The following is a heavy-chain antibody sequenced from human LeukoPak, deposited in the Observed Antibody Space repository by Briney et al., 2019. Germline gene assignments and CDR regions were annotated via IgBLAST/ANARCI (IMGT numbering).Heavy chain of an antibody. CDR3: ARVDCSSTSCYRDNWFDP. J-gene: IGHJ5*02. Sequence: GASVKVSCKASGGTFSSYAISWVRQAPGQGREWMGGIIPIFGTANYAQKFQGRVTITADESTSTAYMELSSLRSEDTAVYYCARVDCSSTSCYRDNWFDPWGQGTLVTVSS. V-gene: IGHV1-69*13. CDR2: IIPIFGTA. CDR1: GGTFSSYA. D-gene: IGHD2-2*02.